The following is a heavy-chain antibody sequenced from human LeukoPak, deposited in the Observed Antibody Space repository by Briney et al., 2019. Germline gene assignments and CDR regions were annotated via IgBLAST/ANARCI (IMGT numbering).Heavy chain of an antibody. CDR3: ATIVGARGGY. D-gene: IGHD1-26*01. J-gene: IGHJ4*02. Sequence: ASVKVSCKVSGYTLTELSMHWVRQAPGKGLEWMGGFDPEDGETIYAQKFQGRVTMTRNTSISTAYMELSSLRSEDTAVYYCATIVGARGGYWGQGTLVTVSS. V-gene: IGHV1-24*01. CDR2: FDPEDGET. CDR1: GYTLTELS.